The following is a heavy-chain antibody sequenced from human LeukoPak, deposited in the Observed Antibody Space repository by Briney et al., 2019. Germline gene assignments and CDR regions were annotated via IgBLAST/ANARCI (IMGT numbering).Heavy chain of an antibody. Sequence: GASVKVSCKASGGTFSSYAISWVRQAPGQGLEWMGGIIPIFGTANYAQKFQGRVTITADESTSTAYMELSSLRSEDTAVYYCGRGNGGNSPNRAFDIWGQGTMVTVSS. J-gene: IGHJ3*02. V-gene: IGHV1-69*13. D-gene: IGHD4-23*01. CDR3: GRGNGGNSPNRAFDI. CDR2: IIPIFGTA. CDR1: GGTFSSYA.